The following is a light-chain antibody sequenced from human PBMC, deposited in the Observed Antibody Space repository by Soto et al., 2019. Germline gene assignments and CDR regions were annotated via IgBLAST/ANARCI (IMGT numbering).Light chain of an antibody. CDR2: EDN. V-gene: IGLV6-57*02. CDR1: SGSIASNY. CDR3: QSYDSSNSVV. J-gene: IGLJ2*01. Sequence: NFMLTQPHSVSASPGKTVTISCTGSSGSIASNYVQWYQQRPGSAPTTVIYEDNQRPSGVPDRFSGSIDSSSNSASLTISGLKTEDEADYYCQSYDSSNSVVFGGGTKVTVL.